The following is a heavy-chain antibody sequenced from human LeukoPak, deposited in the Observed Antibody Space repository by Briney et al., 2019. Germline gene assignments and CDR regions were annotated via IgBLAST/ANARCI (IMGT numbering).Heavy chain of an antibody. Sequence: PGGSLRLSGAASGFTFSDYYMSWIRQAPGKGLEWVSYISSSGSTIYYADSVKGRFTISRDNAKNSLYLQMNSLRAEDTAVYYCARELRGYNRLRTYYYYMDVWGKGTTVTVSS. D-gene: IGHD5-24*01. V-gene: IGHV3-11*01. CDR3: ARELRGYNRLRTYYYYMDV. CDR2: ISSSGSTI. J-gene: IGHJ6*03. CDR1: GFTFSDYY.